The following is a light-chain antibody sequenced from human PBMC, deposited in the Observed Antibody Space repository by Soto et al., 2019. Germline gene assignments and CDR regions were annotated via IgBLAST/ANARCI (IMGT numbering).Light chain of an antibody. CDR2: GAS. J-gene: IGKJ3*01. CDR3: QQFGRSPLFT. CDR1: QSVSSSY. V-gene: IGKV3-20*01. Sequence: EIVLTQSPGTLSLCPGERATLSCRASQSVSSSYLAWYQHKPGQAPRLLIYGASSRATGIPDRFSGSGSGRALTLSISRLEPEDFAVYYCQQFGRSPLFTLGPGTKVDVK.